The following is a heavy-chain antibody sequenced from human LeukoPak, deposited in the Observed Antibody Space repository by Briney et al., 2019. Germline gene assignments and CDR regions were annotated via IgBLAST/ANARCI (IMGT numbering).Heavy chain of an antibody. Sequence: GGSLRLSCAASGFTFSSYWMSWVRQAPGKGLEWVANIKQDGSEKYYVDSVKGRFTISRDNAKNSLYLQMNSLRAEDTAVYYCARWGYYGDYDGGMDYWGQGTLVTVSS. J-gene: IGHJ4*02. CDR1: GFTFSSYW. CDR2: IKQDGSEK. D-gene: IGHD4-17*01. CDR3: ARWGYYGDYDGGMDY. V-gene: IGHV3-7*01.